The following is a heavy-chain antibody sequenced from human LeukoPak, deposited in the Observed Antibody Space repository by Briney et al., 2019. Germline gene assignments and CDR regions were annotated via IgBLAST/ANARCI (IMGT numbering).Heavy chain of an antibody. J-gene: IGHJ4*02. CDR1: GYTFTSYW. CDR2: IYPGDSDT. Sequence: GESLKISCKGSGYTFTSYWISWVRQMPGKGLEWMGTIYPGDSDTRYSPSFQGQVTISADKSISTAYVQWSSLKASDTAMYYCATRGYSSGYFDSWGQGTLVTVSS. D-gene: IGHD5-18*01. CDR3: ATRGYSSGYFDS. V-gene: IGHV5-51*01.